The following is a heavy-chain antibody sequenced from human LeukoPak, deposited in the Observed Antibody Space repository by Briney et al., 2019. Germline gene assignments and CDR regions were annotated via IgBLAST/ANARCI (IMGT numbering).Heavy chain of an antibody. CDR3: ARQSPGDYYDSSDAFDI. D-gene: IGHD3-22*01. V-gene: IGHV3-48*03. Sequence: GGSLRLSCAASGFTFSSYEMNWVRQAPGRGLEWVSYISSSGSTIYYADPVKGRFTISRDNAKNSLYLQMNSLRAEDTAVYYCARQSPGDYYDSSDAFDIWGQGTMVTVSS. CDR2: ISSSGSTI. J-gene: IGHJ3*02. CDR1: GFTFSSYE.